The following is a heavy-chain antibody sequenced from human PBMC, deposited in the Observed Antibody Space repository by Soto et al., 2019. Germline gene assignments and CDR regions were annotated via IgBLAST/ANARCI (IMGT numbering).Heavy chain of an antibody. D-gene: IGHD2-2*02. CDR1: GFTFSAYW. Sequence: EVQLVASGGGLVQPGGSLRLSCAASGFTFSAYWMNWVRQTPGKGLEWVANIKQDGSEKYYVDSVKGRFTISRDNAKSSLYLQMNSLRAEDTAVYYCARDNQVLYGYYYGMDVWGQGTTVTVSS. V-gene: IGHV3-7*01. CDR3: ARDNQVLYGYYYGMDV. J-gene: IGHJ6*02. CDR2: IKQDGSEK.